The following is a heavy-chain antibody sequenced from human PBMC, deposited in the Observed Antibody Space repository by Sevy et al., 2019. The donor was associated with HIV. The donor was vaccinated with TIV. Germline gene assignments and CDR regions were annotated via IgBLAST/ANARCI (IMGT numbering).Heavy chain of an antibody. J-gene: IGHJ6*02. CDR1: GGSVSSGSYY. CDR3: ARRGGLVDGGMDV. V-gene: IGHV4-61*01. D-gene: IGHD2-8*02. Sequence: SETLSLTCTVSGGSVSSGSYYWSWIRHPPGKGLECIGYIYYSGSTNYNPSLKSRVTISVDPSKNQFSLKLSSVTAADTAVYYCARRGGLVDGGMDVWGQGTTVTVSS. CDR2: IYYSGST.